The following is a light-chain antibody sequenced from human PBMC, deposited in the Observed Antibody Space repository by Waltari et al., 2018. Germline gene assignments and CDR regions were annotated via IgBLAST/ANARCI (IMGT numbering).Light chain of an antibody. CDR1: QSIGTY. J-gene: IGKJ1*01. CDR3: QQSYTTPRT. V-gene: IGKV1-39*01. Sequence: DIQMTQSPSSLSASVGDRVTITCRASQSIGTYLNWYQHKPGRAPELLIYAASTLQGGVPSRFSGSVYETHFTLAISSLQREDFATYYCQQSYTTPRTFGQGTKVEIK. CDR2: AAS.